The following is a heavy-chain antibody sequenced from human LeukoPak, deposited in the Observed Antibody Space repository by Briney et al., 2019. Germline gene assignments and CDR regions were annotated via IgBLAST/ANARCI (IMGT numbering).Heavy chain of an antibody. CDR3: AKDLRTGTTRGEFDY. Sequence: GGSLRLSCAASGFIFSNSGMHWVRQAPGKGLEWVTVIYTDGSTKYYADSVKGRFTISRDNSKNTLYLQMNSLRAEDTAVYYCAKDLRTGTTRGEFDYWGQGTLVTVSS. D-gene: IGHD1-7*01. CDR1: GFIFSNSG. V-gene: IGHV3-33*06. CDR2: IYTDGSTK. J-gene: IGHJ4*02.